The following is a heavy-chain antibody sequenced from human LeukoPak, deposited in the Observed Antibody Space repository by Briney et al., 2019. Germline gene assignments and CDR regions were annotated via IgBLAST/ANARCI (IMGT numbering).Heavy chain of an antibody. V-gene: IGHV1-46*01. CDR2: INPSGGST. D-gene: IGHD2-2*01. J-gene: IGHJ4*02. CDR1: GYTFTSYY. CDR3: ARDRTPSSTSSIGYFDY. Sequence: ASVKVSCKASGYTFTSYYMHWVRQAPGQGLEWMGIINPSGGSTSYAQKFQGRVTMTRDTSTSTVYMELSSLRSEDTAVYYCARDRTPSSTSSIGYFDYWGQGSLVTVSS.